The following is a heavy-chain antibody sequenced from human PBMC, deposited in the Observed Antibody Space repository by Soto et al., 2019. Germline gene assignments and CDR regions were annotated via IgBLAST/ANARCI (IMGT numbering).Heavy chain of an antibody. D-gene: IGHD4-4*01. Sequence: EVQLLESGGGLVQPGGSLRLSCAASGFTFSDYAMSWVRQAPGKGLDWVSAISSSGDHTFYADSVKGRFTISTDNSKNTLYLHVTSLRAEDTAVYYCAKLLRPGLQFFDFWGQGTLVTVSS. J-gene: IGHJ4*02. V-gene: IGHV3-23*01. CDR1: GFTFSDYA. CDR2: ISSSGDHT. CDR3: AKLLRPGLQFFDF.